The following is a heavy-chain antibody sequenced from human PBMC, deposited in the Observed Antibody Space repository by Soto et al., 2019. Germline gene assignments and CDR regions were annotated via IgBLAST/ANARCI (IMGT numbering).Heavy chain of an antibody. J-gene: IGHJ6*03. CDR3: AKGLWFGEADYYYMDV. CDR2: ISGSGGST. V-gene: IGHV3-23*01. CDR1: GFTFSSYA. D-gene: IGHD3-10*01. Sequence: GGSLRLSCAASGFTFSSYAMSWVRQAPGKGLEWVSAISGSGGSTYYADSVKGRFTISRDNSKNTLYLQMNSLRAEDTAVYYCAKGLWFGEADYYYMDVWGKGTTVTVSS.